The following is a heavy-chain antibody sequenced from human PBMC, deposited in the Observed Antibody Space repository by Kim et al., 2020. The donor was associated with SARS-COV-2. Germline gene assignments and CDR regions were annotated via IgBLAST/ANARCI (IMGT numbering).Heavy chain of an antibody. CDR1: GYSFTSYW. V-gene: IGHV5-51*01. CDR3: ASGQQLDLSLNAFDI. Sequence: GESLKISCKGSGYSFTSYWIGWVRQMPGKGLEWMGIIYPGDSDTRYSPSFQGQVTISADKSISTAYLQWSSLKASDTAMYYCASGQQLDLSLNAFDIWGQGTMVTVSS. D-gene: IGHD6-13*01. CDR2: IYPGDSDT. J-gene: IGHJ3*02.